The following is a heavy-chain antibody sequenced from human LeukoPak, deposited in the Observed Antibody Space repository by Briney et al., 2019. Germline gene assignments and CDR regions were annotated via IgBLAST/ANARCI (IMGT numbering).Heavy chain of an antibody. CDR3: ARGPLTAVNYYYYGMDV. V-gene: IGHV1-2*02. CDR2: INPNSGGT. Sequence: ASVKVSCKASGYTFTGYYMHWVRQAPGQGLEWMGWINPNSGGTNYAQKFQGRVTMIRDTSISTAYMELSRLRSDDTAVYYCARGPLTAVNYYYYGMDVWGQGTTVTVSS. D-gene: IGHD5-18*01. CDR1: GYTFTGYY. J-gene: IGHJ6*02.